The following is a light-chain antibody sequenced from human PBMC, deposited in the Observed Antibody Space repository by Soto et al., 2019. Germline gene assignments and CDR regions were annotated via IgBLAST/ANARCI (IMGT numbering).Light chain of an antibody. V-gene: IGKV3-15*01. CDR3: QQYKNWPRT. CDR2: GAS. J-gene: IGKJ1*01. CDR1: QSISSRY. Sequence: EIVMTQSPATLSLSPGERATLSCRASQSISSRYLAWYQQRPGQAPRLIIYGASTRATGIPARFSGSGSGTEFTLTISSLKSEDFEVYYCQQYKNWPRTFGQGTKVDIK.